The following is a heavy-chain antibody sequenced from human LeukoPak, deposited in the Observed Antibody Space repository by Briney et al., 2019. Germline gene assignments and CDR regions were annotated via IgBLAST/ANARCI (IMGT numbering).Heavy chain of an antibody. CDR2: ISGSGGST. Sequence: GGSLRLSCAASGFTFSSYAMSWVRQAPGKGLERVSAISGSGGSTYYADSVKGRFTISRDNSKNTLYLQMNSLRAEDTAVYYCAKELEDFWSGYYTVALDYWGQGTLVTVSS. D-gene: IGHD3-3*01. CDR3: AKELEDFWSGYYTVALDY. V-gene: IGHV3-23*01. CDR1: GFTFSSYA. J-gene: IGHJ4*02.